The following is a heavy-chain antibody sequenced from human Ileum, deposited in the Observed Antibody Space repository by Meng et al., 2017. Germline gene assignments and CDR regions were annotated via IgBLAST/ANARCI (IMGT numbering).Heavy chain of an antibody. CDR2: ISAYSGNT. CDR1: GYIVTRYG. D-gene: IGHD4-23*01. CDR3: ARDTVGTTLGDY. Sequence: QVQLLQSGAEVKKPGASVKFSCKASGYIVTRYGIGWVRQAPGQGLEWMGWISAYSGNTKYAQKLQGRVTMTTDTSTSTAYMELRNRRSDATAVYYCARDTVGTTLGDYWGQVTLVTVSS. J-gene: IGHJ4*02. V-gene: IGHV1-18*01.